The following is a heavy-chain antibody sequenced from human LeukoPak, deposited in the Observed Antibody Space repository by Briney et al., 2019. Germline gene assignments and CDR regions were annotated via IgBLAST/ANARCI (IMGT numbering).Heavy chain of an antibody. CDR2: IHHSGVS. CDR1: GGSFSGYY. V-gene: IGHV4-30-2*01. CDR3: AREYCTSSRCYKEGFDY. J-gene: IGHJ4*02. Sequence: PSQTLSLTCSVSGGSFSGYYWNWFRQAPGKGLEWIGYIHHSGVSSYNLSLKSRVSMSADRSQNQFSLSLTSVTGADAAVYYCAREYCTSSRCYKEGFDYWGQGTLVIVSS. D-gene: IGHD2-2*02.